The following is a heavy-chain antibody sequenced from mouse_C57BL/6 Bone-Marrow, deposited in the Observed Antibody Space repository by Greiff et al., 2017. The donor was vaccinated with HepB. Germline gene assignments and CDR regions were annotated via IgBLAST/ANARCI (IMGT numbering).Heavy chain of an antibody. CDR1: GFTFSSYA. CDR2: ISDGGSYT. V-gene: IGHV5-4*03. D-gene: IGHD2-4*01. J-gene: IGHJ4*01. Sequence: EVKVVESGGGLVKPGGSLKLSCAASGFTFSSYAMSWVRQTPEKRLEWVATISDGGSYTYYPDNVKGRFTISRDNAKNNLYLQMSHLKSEDTAMYYCARAPMITTSYYAMDYWGQGTSVTVSS. CDR3: ARAPMITTSYYAMDY.